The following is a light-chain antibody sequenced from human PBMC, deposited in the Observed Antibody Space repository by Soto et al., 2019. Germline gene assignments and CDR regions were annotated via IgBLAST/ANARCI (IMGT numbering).Light chain of an antibody. CDR1: QSVSSSY. J-gene: IGKJ4*01. Sequence: EIVLTQSPGTLSLSPGERATLSCRASQSVSSSYLAWYQQKPGQAPRLLIYGASSRATGIPDRFSGSGFGTDFTLTISRLEPEDFAVYYCQQYGSSLGVTFGGGTKVDIK. CDR2: GAS. V-gene: IGKV3-20*01. CDR3: QQYGSSLGVT.